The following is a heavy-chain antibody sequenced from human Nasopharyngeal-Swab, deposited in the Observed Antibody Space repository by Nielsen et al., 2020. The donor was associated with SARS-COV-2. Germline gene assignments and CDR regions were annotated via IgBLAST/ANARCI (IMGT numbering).Heavy chain of an antibody. CDR3: ARDRATNYFDY. Sequence: WERQATGQGLEWMGGIIPIFGTANYAQKFQGRVTITADKSTSTAYMELSSLRSEDTAVYYCARDRATNYFDYWGQGTLVTVSS. J-gene: IGHJ4*02. V-gene: IGHV1-69*06. CDR2: IIPIFGTA.